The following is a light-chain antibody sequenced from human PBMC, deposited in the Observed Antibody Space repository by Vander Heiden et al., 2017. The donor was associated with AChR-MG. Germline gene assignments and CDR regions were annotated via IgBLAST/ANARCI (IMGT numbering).Light chain of an antibody. J-gene: IGKJ2*02. CDR3: QQYVGSPGT. CDR1: QSVSSNS. Sequence: EIELTQPPGTLSSSPGESTTLSCRASQSVSSNSLAWYRQTPGQAPRLLIYAASSRAAGIPDRFSGSGSGTDFTLTISRLEPEDFAVYYCQQYVGSPGTFGQGTKLEIK. V-gene: IGKV3-20*01. CDR2: AAS.